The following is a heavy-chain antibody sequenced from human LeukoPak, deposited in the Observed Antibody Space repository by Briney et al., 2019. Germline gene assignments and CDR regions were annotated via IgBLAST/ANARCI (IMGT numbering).Heavy chain of an antibody. J-gene: IGHJ4*02. V-gene: IGHV3-23*01. D-gene: IGHD6-19*01. CDR2: ISISGGST. Sequence: GGSLRLSCAASGVTFPNYAMTWVRQAPGKGLEWVSGISISGGSTDYADSVKGRFTISRDNSKNTLYLQMNSLRAEDTAVYYCAKVPAGNKVEYWGQGTLVTVSS. CDR1: GVTFPNYA. CDR3: AKVPAGNKVEY.